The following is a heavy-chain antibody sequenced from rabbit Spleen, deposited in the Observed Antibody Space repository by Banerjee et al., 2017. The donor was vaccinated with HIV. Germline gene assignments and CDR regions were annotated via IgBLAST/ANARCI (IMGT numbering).Heavy chain of an antibody. J-gene: IGHJ3*01. D-gene: IGHD8-1*01. V-gene: IGHV1S43*01. Sequence: QSLEESGGDLVKPGASLTLTCKASGFSFSSPFNMCWVRQAPGKGPEWIACIYSEIGRTWYAGWVNGRFTISRSTSLNTVDLKMTSLTAADTATYFCARNLENYAGSSYLDLWGQGTLVTVS. CDR1: GFSFSSPFN. CDR3: ARNLENYAGSSYLDL. CDR2: IYSEIGRT.